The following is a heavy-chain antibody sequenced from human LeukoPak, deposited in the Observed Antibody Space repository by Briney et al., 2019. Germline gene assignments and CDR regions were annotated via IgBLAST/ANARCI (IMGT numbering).Heavy chain of an antibody. CDR3: AKAQGYGGNSGIDY. V-gene: IGHV3-23*01. CDR2: ISGSGGST. D-gene: IGHD4-23*01. CDR1: GFTFSSYA. J-gene: IGHJ4*02. Sequence: GGSLRLSCAASGFTFSSYAMSWVRQAPGKGLGWVSGISGSGGSTYYADSVKGRFTISRDNSKNTLYLQMNSLRAEDTAVYYCAKAQGYGGNSGIDYWGQGTLVTVSS.